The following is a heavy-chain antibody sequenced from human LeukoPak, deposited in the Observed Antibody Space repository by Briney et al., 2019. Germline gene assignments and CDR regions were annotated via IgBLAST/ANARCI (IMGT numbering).Heavy chain of an antibody. CDR1: GFTFSSYA. D-gene: IGHD3-10*01. Sequence: PGGSLRLSCAASGFTFSSYAMSWVRQAPGKGLGWASAISRSGGSTYYADSVKGRFTISRDNSKNTLYLQMNSLRAEDTAVYYCAKDHGRYYYGSGSYYPTYYFDYWGQGTLVTVSS. V-gene: IGHV3-23*01. J-gene: IGHJ4*02. CDR3: AKDHGRYYYGSGSYYPTYYFDY. CDR2: ISRSGGST.